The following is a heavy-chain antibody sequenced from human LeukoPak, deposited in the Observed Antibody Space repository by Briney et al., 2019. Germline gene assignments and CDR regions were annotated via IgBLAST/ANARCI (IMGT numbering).Heavy chain of an antibody. CDR3: ARDDSGRYYGTSNRYFDY. V-gene: IGHV1-18*01. Sequence: ASVKVSCKASGYTFTSYGVSWVRQAPGQGLEWMGWISAYSGNINYAQKLQGRVTMTTDAYTNTAYMELRSMRSDDTAVYYCARDDSGRYYGTSNRYFDYWGREPWSPSPQ. D-gene: IGHD1-26*01. CDR2: ISAYSGNI. J-gene: IGHJ4*02. CDR1: GYTFTSYG.